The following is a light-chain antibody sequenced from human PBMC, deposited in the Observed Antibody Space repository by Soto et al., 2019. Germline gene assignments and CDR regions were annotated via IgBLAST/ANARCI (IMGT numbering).Light chain of an antibody. CDR2: EVS. J-gene: IGLJ1*01. Sequence: QSVLTQPASVSGSPGQSITIACTGISTDVENYNFVSWYQQHPGKVPKLMIYEVSKRPSGVPGRFSGSKSGNTASLPVSGLQAEHEADYYCSSYAGSSTLYVFGTGTKVTVL. V-gene: IGLV2-14*02. CDR3: SSYAGSSTLYV. CDR1: STDVENYNF.